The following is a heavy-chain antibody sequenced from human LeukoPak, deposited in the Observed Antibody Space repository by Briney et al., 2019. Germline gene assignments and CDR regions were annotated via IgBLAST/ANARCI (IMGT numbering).Heavy chain of an antibody. CDR2: ISSSSSYI. V-gene: IGHV3-21*01. D-gene: IGHD2-8*01. J-gene: IGHJ3*02. CDR3: ARDLIEYPGAAFDI. Sequence: GGSLRLSXAASGFTFSSYSMNWVRQAPGKGLEWVSSISSSSSYIYYADSVKGRFTISRDNAKNSLYLQMNSLRAEDTAVYYCARDLIEYPGAAFDIWGQGTMVTVSS. CDR1: GFTFSSYS.